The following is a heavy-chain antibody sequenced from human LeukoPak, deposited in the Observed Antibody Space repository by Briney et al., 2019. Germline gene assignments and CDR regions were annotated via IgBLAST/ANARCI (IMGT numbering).Heavy chain of an antibody. CDR2: IYTTGST. D-gene: IGHD6-13*01. Sequence: SETLSLTCTVSGGSISDYYWSWIRQPAGKGLEWIGRIYTTGSTDYNPSLKSRVTMSVDTSKNQFSLKLSSVTAADTAVYYCARDRDSSSWYAPRYYFDYWGQGTLVTVSS. J-gene: IGHJ4*02. CDR3: ARDRDSSSWYAPRYYFDY. CDR1: GGSISDYY. V-gene: IGHV4-4*07.